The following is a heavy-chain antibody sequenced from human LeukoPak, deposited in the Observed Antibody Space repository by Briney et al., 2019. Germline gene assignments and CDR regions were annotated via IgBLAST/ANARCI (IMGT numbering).Heavy chain of an antibody. D-gene: IGHD3-3*01. J-gene: IGHJ4*02. CDR3: ASWAGNTQSDSWSGPFDY. CDR2: ISYDGTNK. Sequence: GGSLRLSCAASGFTFSDYAMHWVRQAPGKGLEWVALISYDGTNKYYADSVKGRFTISRDNAKNSLYLQMSSLRVEDTAVYYCASWAGNTQSDSWSGPFDYWGQGTLVTVSS. CDR1: GFTFSDYA. V-gene: IGHV3-30-3*01.